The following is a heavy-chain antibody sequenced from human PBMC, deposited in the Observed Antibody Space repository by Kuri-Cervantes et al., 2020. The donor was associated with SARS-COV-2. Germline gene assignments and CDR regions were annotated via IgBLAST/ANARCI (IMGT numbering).Heavy chain of an antibody. V-gene: IGHV1-69*13. J-gene: IGHJ5*02. Sequence: SVKVSCKASRGTFNTHIINWLRQAPGQGPEWMGGIRPVFGAPYYAQKFQGRVTIAADESTSTVHMELGSLNSEDTAIYYCARETGDRKMGIDPWGQGTLVT. CDR2: IRPVFGAP. D-gene: IGHD2-21*01. CDR3: ARETGDRKMGIDP. CDR1: RGTFNTHI.